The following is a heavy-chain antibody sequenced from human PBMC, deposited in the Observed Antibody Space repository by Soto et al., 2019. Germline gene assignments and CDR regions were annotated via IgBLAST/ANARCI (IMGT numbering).Heavy chain of an antibody. J-gene: IGHJ5*02. CDR3: AHSLYDYVWGTNWFDP. D-gene: IGHD3-16*01. CDR1: GFSLSTSGVG. CDR2: IYWDDDK. V-gene: IGHV2-5*02. Sequence: QITLKESGPTLVKPTQTLTLTCTFSGFSLSTSGVGAGWIRQPPGKALEWLALIYWDDDKRYSPSLKSRLTITKDPSKNQVVLTMTTMDPVDTATYYCAHSLYDYVWGTNWFDPWGQGTLVTVSS.